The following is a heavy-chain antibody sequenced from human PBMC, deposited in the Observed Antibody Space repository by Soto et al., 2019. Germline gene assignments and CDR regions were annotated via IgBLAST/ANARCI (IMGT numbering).Heavy chain of an antibody. CDR2: MYYSGGS. CDR1: GASMNNYY. D-gene: IGHD3-16*01. Sequence: QVQLQEWGPGLVKPSETLSLTCTVSGASMNNYYGSWVRHPPGKGLEWIGYMYYSGGSNSNPSLKGRVTISVDTSKKQISLKLTSVTAADTAVYYCVRSGHSFGGVMWGQGTLVTVSS. J-gene: IGHJ4*02. V-gene: IGHV4-59*01. CDR3: VRSGHSFGGVM.